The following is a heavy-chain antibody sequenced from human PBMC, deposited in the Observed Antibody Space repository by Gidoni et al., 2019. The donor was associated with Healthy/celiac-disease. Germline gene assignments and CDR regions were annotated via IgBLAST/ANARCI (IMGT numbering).Heavy chain of an antibody. CDR3: AKQKVLRIHVWYFDL. CDR2: ISGSGGST. CDR1: GFTFSSYA. V-gene: IGHV3-23*01. J-gene: IGHJ2*01. Sequence: EVQLLESGGGLVQPGGSLRLSCAASGFTFSSYAMSWVRQAPGKGLEWFSAISGSGGSTYYADSVKGRFTISRDNSKNTLYLQMNSLRAEDTAVYYCAKQKVLRIHVWYFDLWGRGTLVTVSS. D-gene: IGHD1-26*01.